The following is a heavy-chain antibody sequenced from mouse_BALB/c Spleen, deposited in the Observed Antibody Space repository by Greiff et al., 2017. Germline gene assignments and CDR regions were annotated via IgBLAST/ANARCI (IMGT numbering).Heavy chain of an antibody. D-gene: IGHD4-1*01. Sequence: VQLQQSGPQLVRPGASVKISCKASGYSFTSYWMHWVKQRPGQGLEWIGMIDPSDSETRLNQKFKDKATLTVDKSSSTAYMQLSSPTSEDSAVYYCARNWDVDAMDYWGQGTSVTVSS. J-gene: IGHJ4*01. CDR3: ARNWDVDAMDY. CDR1: GYSFTSYW. CDR2: IDPSDSET. V-gene: IGHV1S126*01.